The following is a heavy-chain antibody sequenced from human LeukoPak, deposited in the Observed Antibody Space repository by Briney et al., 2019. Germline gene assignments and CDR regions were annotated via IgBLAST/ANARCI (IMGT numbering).Heavy chain of an antibody. Sequence: GGSLRLPCAASGFTFSSYSMNWVRQAPGKGLEWVSSISSSSSYIYYADSVKGRFTISRDNAKNSLYLQMNSLRAEDTAVYYCARIAPTAMVFWGQGTLVTVSS. CDR3: ARIAPTAMVF. CDR2: ISSSSSYI. D-gene: IGHD5-18*01. CDR1: GFTFSSYS. V-gene: IGHV3-21*01. J-gene: IGHJ4*02.